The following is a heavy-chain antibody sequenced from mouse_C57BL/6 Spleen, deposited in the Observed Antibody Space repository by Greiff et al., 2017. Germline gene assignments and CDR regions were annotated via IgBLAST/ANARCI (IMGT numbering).Heavy chain of an antibody. CDR2: IYPRSGNT. J-gene: IGHJ2*01. D-gene: IGHD2-5*01. Sequence: QVQLQQSGAELARPGASVKLSCKASGYTFTSYGISWVKHRTGQGLEWIGEIYPRSGNTYYNEKFKGKATLTADKSSSTAYMELRSLTSEDSAVYFCARLGYSNYFDYWGQGTTLTVSS. CDR3: ARLGYSNYFDY. V-gene: IGHV1-81*01. CDR1: GYTFTSYG.